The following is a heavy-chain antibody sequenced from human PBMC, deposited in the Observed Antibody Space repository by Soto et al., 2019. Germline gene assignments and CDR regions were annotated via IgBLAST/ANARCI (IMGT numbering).Heavy chain of an antibody. CDR2: INDSGIT. D-gene: IGHD3-3*01. CDR3: ARGRSSVPDSRGIGYYGLDV. CDR1: GGSFSGYY. V-gene: IGHV4-34*01. J-gene: IGHJ6*02. Sequence: QVQLQQWGAEVLKPSETLSLTCVVNGGSFSGYYWSWIRQPPGKGLEWIGEINDSGITDSNPSLVSRVTISVDMSKNQFSLKLNSVTAAATAVYHCARGRSSVPDSRGIGYYGLDVWGQGSTVTVSS.